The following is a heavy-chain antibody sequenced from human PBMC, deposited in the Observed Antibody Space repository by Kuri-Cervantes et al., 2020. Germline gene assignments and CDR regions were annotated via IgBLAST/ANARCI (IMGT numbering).Heavy chain of an antibody. Sequence: GESLKISCIGSGFTFSNAWMSWVRQAPGKGLEWVGRIKSKSDGGTTDYAAPVRDRVTISRDDSKNTLYLQVNSLKTEDTAVYYCTTDIRPTYHYYYYMDVWGKGTTVTVSS. CDR2: IKSKSDGGTT. CDR1: GFTFSNAW. J-gene: IGHJ6*03. V-gene: IGHV3-15*01. CDR3: TTDIRPTYHYYYYMDV.